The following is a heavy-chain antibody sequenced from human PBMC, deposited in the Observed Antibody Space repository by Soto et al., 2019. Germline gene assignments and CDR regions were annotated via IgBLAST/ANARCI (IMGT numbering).Heavy chain of an antibody. CDR3: AREKRAYCSSASCYYLDS. CDR2: VYTSGGT. Sequence: QVQLQESGPGLVKPSETLSLTCTVSDVSLTGYYWSWIRQPAGKGLEWIGRVYTSGGTDYNPSLKSRLTMSVDTSKKQFSLTLSSVTAADTALYYCAREKRAYCSSASCYYLDSWGRGTLVTVSS. J-gene: IGHJ4*02. V-gene: IGHV4-4*07. CDR1: DVSLTGYY. D-gene: IGHD2-15*01.